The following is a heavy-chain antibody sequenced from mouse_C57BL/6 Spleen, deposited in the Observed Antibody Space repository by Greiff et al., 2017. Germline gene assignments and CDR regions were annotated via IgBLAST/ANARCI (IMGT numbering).Heavy chain of an antibody. D-gene: IGHD4-1*01. Sequence: QVQLQQSGAELVRPGASVKLSCKASGYTFTDYYINWVKQRPGQGLEWIARIYPGSGNTYYNEKFKGKATLTAEKSSSTAYMQLSSLTSEDSAVYFCAREETGTDAMDYWGQGTSVTVSS. CDR3: AREETGTDAMDY. CDR1: GYTFTDYY. J-gene: IGHJ4*01. V-gene: IGHV1-76*01. CDR2: IYPGSGNT.